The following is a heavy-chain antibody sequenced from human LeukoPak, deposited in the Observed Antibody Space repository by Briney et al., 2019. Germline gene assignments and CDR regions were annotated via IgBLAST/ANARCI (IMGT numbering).Heavy chain of an antibody. Sequence: SVKVSCKASGGTFSSYAISWVRQAPGQGLEWMGRIIPILGIANYAQKFQGRVTITADKSTSTAYMELSSLRSEDTAVYYCARAGRSGARHDAFDIWVQGTMVTVSS. CDR3: ARAGRSGARHDAFDI. J-gene: IGHJ3*02. V-gene: IGHV1-69*04. CDR2: IIPILGIA. D-gene: IGHD6-19*01. CDR1: GGTFSSYA.